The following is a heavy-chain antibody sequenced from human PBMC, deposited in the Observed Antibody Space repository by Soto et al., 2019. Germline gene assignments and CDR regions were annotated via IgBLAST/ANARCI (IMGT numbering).Heavy chain of an antibody. V-gene: IGHV3-30*18. CDR3: AKDVGSSSSGGDWFDP. J-gene: IGHJ5*02. Sequence: AGSLRLSCGASGFSFSSYGMHWVRQAPGKGLEWVAVISFDGSDKYYADSVKGRFTISRDNSKNTLYLQMNSLRTDDTAVYFCAKDVGSSSSGGDWFDPWGQGTLVTVSS. CDR1: GFSFSSYG. CDR2: ISFDGSDK. D-gene: IGHD6-6*01.